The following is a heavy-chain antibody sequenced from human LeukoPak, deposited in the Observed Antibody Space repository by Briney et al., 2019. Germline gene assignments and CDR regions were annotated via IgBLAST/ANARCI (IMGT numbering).Heavy chain of an antibody. V-gene: IGHV4-34*01. J-gene: IGHJ4*02. CDR1: GGSFSGYY. CDR2: INHSGST. CDR3: ARGNLYYFDSSGYYFKFDY. Sequence: SETLSLTCAVYGGSFSGYYWSWIRQSPGKGLEWIGEINHSGSTNYIPSLKSRVTISVDTSKNQFSLKLSSVTAADTAVYYCARGNLYYFDSSGYYFKFDYWGQGTLVTVSS. D-gene: IGHD3-22*01.